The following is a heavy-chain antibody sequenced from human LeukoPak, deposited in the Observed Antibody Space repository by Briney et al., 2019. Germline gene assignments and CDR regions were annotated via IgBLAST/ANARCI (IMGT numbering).Heavy chain of an antibody. J-gene: IGHJ6*02. CDR1: GGSIGTYY. D-gene: IGHD1-1*01. V-gene: IGHV4-59*01. Sequence: SETLSLTCTVSGGSIGTYYWSWIRQPPGKGLEFIGFVYYTGSTDYNPSLKSRVTISLDTSMNQFSLKLSSVTAADTAVYFCARSYNSLGYFYYGMDVWGQGTTVTVSS. CDR2: VYYTGST. CDR3: ARSYNSLGYFYYGMDV.